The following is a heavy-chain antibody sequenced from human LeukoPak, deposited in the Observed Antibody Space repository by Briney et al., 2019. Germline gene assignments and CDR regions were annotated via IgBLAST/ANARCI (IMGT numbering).Heavy chain of an antibody. D-gene: IGHD2-2*01. CDR2: IYWNDDN. CDR3: AHLRTDIVVVPAARYFDY. CDR1: GFSLSTRGVG. Sequence: KKSGPTLVNPTQTLTLTCTFSGFSLSTRGVGVGWIRQPPGKALEWLALIYWNDDNRYSPSLKSRLTITKDTSKNQVVLTMTNMDPVDTATYYCAHLRTDIVVVPAARYFDYWGQGTLVTVSS. V-gene: IGHV2-5*01. J-gene: IGHJ4*02.